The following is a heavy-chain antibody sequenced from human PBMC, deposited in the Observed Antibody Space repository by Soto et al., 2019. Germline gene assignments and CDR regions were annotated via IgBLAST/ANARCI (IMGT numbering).Heavy chain of an antibody. J-gene: IGHJ4*02. V-gene: IGHV3-23*01. CDR3: AKGRGGTTSCYDF. CDR2: IGGGGGLT. Sequence: GGSLRLSCAASGFTFSSYAMSWVRQAPGKGLEWVSTIGGGGGLTYYADSVKGHFTISRDNSRNTLYLQMNSLRAEDTAVYYCAKGRGGTTSCYDFWGQGTLVTVSS. D-gene: IGHD2-2*01. CDR1: GFTFSSYA.